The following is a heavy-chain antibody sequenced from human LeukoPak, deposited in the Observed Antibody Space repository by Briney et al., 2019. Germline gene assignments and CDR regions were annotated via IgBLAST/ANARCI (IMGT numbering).Heavy chain of an antibody. CDR1: GYTFTSYA. CDR3: ARDLSSSWLDY. Sequence: ASVKVSCKASGYTFTSYAMHWVRQAPGQRLEWMGWINAGNGNTKYSQKFQGRVTMTRDTSTSTVYMELSSLRSEDTAVYYCARDLSSSWLDYWGQGTLVTVSS. D-gene: IGHD6-13*01. J-gene: IGHJ4*02. CDR2: INAGNGNT. V-gene: IGHV1-3*01.